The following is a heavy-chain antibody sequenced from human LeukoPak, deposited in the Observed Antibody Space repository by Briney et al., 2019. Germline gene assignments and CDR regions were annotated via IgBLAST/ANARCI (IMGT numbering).Heavy chain of an antibody. CDR2: ITSSSSYT. J-gene: IGHJ6*03. V-gene: IGHV3-21*01. Sequence: GGSLRLSCAASGFTFNCYHMNWVRQAPGKGLEWVSSITSSSSYTYYAESVKGRFTISRDNAENSLYLQMNSLRAEDTAVYYCARDPYFGELSPHVYYWYMDVWGKGTTVTISS. D-gene: IGHD3-10*01. CDR3: ARDPYFGELSPHVYYWYMDV. CDR1: GFTFNCYH.